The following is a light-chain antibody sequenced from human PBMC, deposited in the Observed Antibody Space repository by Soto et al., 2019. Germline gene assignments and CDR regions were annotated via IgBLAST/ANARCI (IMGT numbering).Light chain of an antibody. J-gene: IGLJ3*02. CDR2: EVN. Sequence: QSVLTQPASVSGSPGQSITISCTGTSSDVGSYNHVSWYRQHPGEAPKLMIYEVNYRPSGVSNRFSGSKSGNTASLTISGLQPEDEADYYCSSYTSTSTLWVFGGGTKLTVL. CDR1: SSDVGSYNH. CDR3: SSYTSTSTLWV. V-gene: IGLV2-14*01.